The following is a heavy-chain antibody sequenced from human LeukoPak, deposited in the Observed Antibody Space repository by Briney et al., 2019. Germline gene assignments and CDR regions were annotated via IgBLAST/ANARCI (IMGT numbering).Heavy chain of an antibody. J-gene: IGHJ4*02. CDR2: IYYSGST. D-gene: IGHD3-22*01. V-gene: IGHV4-59*12. CDR3: ARVPYYYDSSGYPGWFDY. Sequence: SETLSLTCTVSGGSISSYYWSWIRQPPGKGLEWIGYIYYSGSTNYNPSLKSRVTISVDTSKNQFSLKLSSVTAADTAVYYCARVPYYYDSSGYPGWFDYWGQGTLVTVSS. CDR1: GGSISSYY.